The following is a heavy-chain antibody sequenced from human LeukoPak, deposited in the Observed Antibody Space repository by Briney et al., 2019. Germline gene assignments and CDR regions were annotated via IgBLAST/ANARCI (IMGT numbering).Heavy chain of an antibody. J-gene: IGHJ4*02. CDR2: IYYSGNT. CDR1: GGSISSSNSY. V-gene: IGHV4-39*01. D-gene: IGHD3-22*01. CDR3: ARPLQTYYYDSSGYYPWGFDY. Sequence: PSETLSLTCTVSGGSISSSNSYWGWLRQPPGKGLEWIGSIYYSGNTYYNASLKSRVTISVDTSKNQFSLKFTSVTAADTAVYYCARPLQTYYYDSSGYYPWGFDYWGQGTLVTVSS.